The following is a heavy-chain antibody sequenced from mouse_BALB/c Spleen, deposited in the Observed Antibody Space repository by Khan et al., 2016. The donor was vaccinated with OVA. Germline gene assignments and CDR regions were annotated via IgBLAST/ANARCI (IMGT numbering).Heavy chain of an antibody. D-gene: IGHD2-4*01. CDR3: ARRGYDYGRGALFAY. CDR2: IWSAGST. V-gene: IGHV2-2*02. J-gene: IGHJ3*01. CDR1: GFSLNNYS. Sequence: QVQLQQSGPGLVQPSQSLSITCTVSGFSLNNYSVHWVRQSPGKGLEWLGVIWSAGSTDYNAAFISSLTISKDNSRNQIFFRLNSLHPTDTAIYYCARRGYDYGRGALFAYWGQGTLVTVSA.